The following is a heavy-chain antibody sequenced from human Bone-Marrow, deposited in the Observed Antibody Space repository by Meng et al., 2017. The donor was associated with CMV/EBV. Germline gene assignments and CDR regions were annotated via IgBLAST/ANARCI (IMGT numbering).Heavy chain of an antibody. CDR2: IKSKTDGGTT. Sequence: GESLKISSAASGFTFSNAWMSWVRQAPGKGLEWAGRIKSKTDGGTTDYAAPVKGRFTISRDDSKNTLYLQKNSLKTEDTAVYYCTAWSCYYPLDYWGQGTLVTVSS. D-gene: IGHD3-3*01. CDR3: TAWSCYYPLDY. CDR1: GFTFSNAW. V-gene: IGHV3-15*01. J-gene: IGHJ4*02.